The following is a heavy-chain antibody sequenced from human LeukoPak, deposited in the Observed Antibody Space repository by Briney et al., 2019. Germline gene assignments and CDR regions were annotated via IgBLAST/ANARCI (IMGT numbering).Heavy chain of an antibody. Sequence: GGSLRLSCSASGFTFSISAMHWVRQAPGGGLQYVSVISGDGVTTSYADFVKGRFTISRDNSKNTVYLQMSSLRAEDTAVYYCVGDGRDGYNIYFHHWGQGTLVTVSS. CDR2: ISGDGVTT. V-gene: IGHV3-64D*06. D-gene: IGHD5-24*01. CDR1: GFTFSISA. CDR3: VGDGRDGYNIYFHH. J-gene: IGHJ1*01.